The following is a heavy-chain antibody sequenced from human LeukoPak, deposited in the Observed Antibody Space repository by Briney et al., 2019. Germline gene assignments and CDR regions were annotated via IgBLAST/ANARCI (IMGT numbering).Heavy chain of an antibody. CDR3: ARRTYFDL. V-gene: IGHV4-59*08. CDR1: GGSISNYY. J-gene: IGHJ2*01. Sequence: SETLSLTCTVSGGSISNYYWSWVRQPPGKGLEWIGYIYYSGSTTYNPSLRNRVTISVDTSKNQFSLKLSSVTAADTAVYYCARRTYFDLWGRGTLVTVSS. CDR2: IYYSGST.